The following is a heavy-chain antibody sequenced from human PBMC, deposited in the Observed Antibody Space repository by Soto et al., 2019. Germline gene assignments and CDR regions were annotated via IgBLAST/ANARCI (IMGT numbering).Heavy chain of an antibody. CDR1: GFTFSSYA. V-gene: IGHV3-23*01. Sequence: EMQLLESGGGLVQPGGSLRLSCAASGFTFSSYAMTWVRQAPGKGLEWVSGISGNGAGTYSADSVKGRFIISRDNSKNTLYLQMNSLRAEDTAVYYCAKDRGSGSTSWYNGWFDPWGQGTLVTVSS. D-gene: IGHD2-2*02. CDR2: ISGNGAGT. J-gene: IGHJ5*02. CDR3: AKDRGSGSTSWYNGWFDP.